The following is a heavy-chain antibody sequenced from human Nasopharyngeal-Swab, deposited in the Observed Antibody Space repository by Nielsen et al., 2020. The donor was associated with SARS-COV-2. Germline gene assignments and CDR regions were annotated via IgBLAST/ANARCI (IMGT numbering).Heavy chain of an antibody. V-gene: IGHV4-34*01. D-gene: IGHD3-22*01. Sequence: SQTLSLTCAVYGGSFSGYYWSWIRQPPGKGLEWIGEINHSGSTNYNPSLKSRVTISVDTSKNQFSLKLSSVTAADTAVYYCARRNRSGTYYFDYWGQGTLVTVSS. CDR1: GGSFSGYY. CDR3: ARRNRSGTYYFDY. J-gene: IGHJ4*02. CDR2: INHSGST.